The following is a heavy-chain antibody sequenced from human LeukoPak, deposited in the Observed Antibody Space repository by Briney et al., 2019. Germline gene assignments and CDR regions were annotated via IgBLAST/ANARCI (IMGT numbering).Heavy chain of an antibody. CDR2: IYYSGST. V-gene: IGHV4-59*01. CDR3: ARYHGYNKGAFDI. D-gene: IGHD5-24*01. CDR1: GGSISSYY. J-gene: IGHJ3*02. Sequence: SETLSLTCTVSGGSISSYYWSWIRQPPGKGLEWIGYIYYSGSTNYNPSLKSRVTISVDTSKNQFSLKLSSVTAADTAVYYCARYHGYNKGAFDIWGQGTMVTVSS.